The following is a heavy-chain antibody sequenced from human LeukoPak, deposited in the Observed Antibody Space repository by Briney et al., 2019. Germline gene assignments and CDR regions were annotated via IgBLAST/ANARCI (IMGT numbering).Heavy chain of an antibody. V-gene: IGHV3-74*01. D-gene: IGHD3-10*01. CDR1: GFTFSGYW. CDR3: ARGGSGTFHI. Sequence: GGSLRLSCAASGFTFSGYWMHWVRQAPGKGLIWVSRINSGGGDTTYADSVRGRLTISRDNAKNTLYLQMNSLRADGTAVYYCARGGSGTFHIWGQGTMVTVSS. J-gene: IGHJ3*02. CDR2: INSGGGDT.